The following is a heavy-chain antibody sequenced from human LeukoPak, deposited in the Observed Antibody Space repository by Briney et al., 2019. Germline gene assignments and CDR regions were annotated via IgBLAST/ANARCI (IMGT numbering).Heavy chain of an antibody. D-gene: IGHD6-19*01. J-gene: IGHJ5*02. Sequence: GGSLRLSCAASGFTFSSYSMNWVRQAPGKGLEWVSYISSSSSTIYYADSVKGRFTISRDNAKNSLYLQMNSLRAEDTAVYYCARDLEQWLVRWFDPWGQGTLVTVSS. CDR2: ISSSSSTI. V-gene: IGHV3-48*01. CDR1: GFTFSSYS. CDR3: ARDLEQWLVRWFDP.